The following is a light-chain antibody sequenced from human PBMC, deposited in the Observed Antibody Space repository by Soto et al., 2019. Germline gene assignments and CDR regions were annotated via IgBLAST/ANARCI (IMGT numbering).Light chain of an antibody. CDR1: QSLTGW. Sequence: DIQMTQSPSTLSASVGDRVTITCRASQSLTGWLAWYQQKPGRAPTLLISKASSLESGVPSRFSGSGSETEFTLTITSLQPDDFATYYCQHHNSYSGTFGQGTKVDIK. CDR2: KAS. V-gene: IGKV1-5*03. CDR3: QHHNSYSGT. J-gene: IGKJ1*01.